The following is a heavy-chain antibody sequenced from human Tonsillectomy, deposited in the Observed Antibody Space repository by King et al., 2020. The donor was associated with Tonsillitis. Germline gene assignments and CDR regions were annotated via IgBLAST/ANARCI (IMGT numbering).Heavy chain of an antibody. D-gene: IGHD1-1*01. Sequence: VQLVESGGGVVQPGGSLRLSCAASGFTFSSYGMHWVRQAPGKGLEWVAFIRYDGSNKYYADSVKGRFTISRDNSKNTLFLQMNSLRAEDTALYYCAKEEETRHGDSHFDYWGQGTLVTASS. CDR3: AKEEETRHGDSHFDY. V-gene: IGHV3-30*02. J-gene: IGHJ4*02. CDR1: GFTFSSYG. CDR2: IRYDGSNK.